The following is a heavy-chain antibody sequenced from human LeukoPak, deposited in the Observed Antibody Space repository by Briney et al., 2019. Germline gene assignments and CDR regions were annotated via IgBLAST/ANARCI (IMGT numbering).Heavy chain of an antibody. V-gene: IGHV3-30*02. CDR3: ASGDEYDFWSGYSMD. D-gene: IGHD3-3*01. Sequence: GGSLRLSCVASGSTFNRNGMHRVRQAPGKGLEWVAFIRYDGSNKHYADSVKGRFTISRDNSKNTLYLQMSSLRPEDTAVYYCASGDEYDFWSGYSMDWGQGTLVTVSS. CDR1: GSTFNRNG. CDR2: IRYDGSNK. J-gene: IGHJ4*02.